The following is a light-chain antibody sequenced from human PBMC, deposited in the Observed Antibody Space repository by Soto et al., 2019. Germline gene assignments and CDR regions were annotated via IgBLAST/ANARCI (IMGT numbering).Light chain of an antibody. Sequence: EIVLPQSRGTLSLSPGERATLSCRASQSVSSYLAWYEQKPGQAPRLLIYDASNGATGIPARFSGSGSGTDFTLTISSLEPEDFAAYYGQQRRNWPPIFFGHGTRLELK. CDR3: QQRRNWPPIF. CDR1: QSVSSY. J-gene: IGKJ5*01. CDR2: DAS. V-gene: IGKV3-11*01.